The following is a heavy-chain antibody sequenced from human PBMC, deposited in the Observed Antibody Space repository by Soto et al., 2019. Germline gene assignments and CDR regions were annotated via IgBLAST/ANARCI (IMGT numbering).Heavy chain of an antibody. V-gene: IGHV4-4*02. J-gene: IGHJ5*02. CDR2: IFQSGST. Sequence: SETLSLTCGVSGGTIRSPDWWTWARQPPGKGLEWIGEIFQSGSTNYTPSLESRVTISVDKSKNQFSLTLTSVTAADTAVYFCARGRGRYSSGWSWFDPWGQGILVTVSS. D-gene: IGHD6-19*01. CDR3: ARGRGRYSSGWSWFDP. CDR1: GGTIRSPDW.